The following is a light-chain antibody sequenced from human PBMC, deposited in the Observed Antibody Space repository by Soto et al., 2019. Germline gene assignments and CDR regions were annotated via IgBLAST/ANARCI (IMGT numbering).Light chain of an antibody. Sequence: IIVTQSEDNLSVSPRTRATLLGRASQSVNYNLAWYQQKPGQAPRLLIYSASTRATGTPARFSGSGSGTEFTLTISRLQSEDFAIYYCQQCGRSPITFGQGTLLEI. CDR1: QSVNYN. J-gene: IGKJ5*01. CDR2: SAS. V-gene: IGKV3D-15*01. CDR3: QQCGRSPIT.